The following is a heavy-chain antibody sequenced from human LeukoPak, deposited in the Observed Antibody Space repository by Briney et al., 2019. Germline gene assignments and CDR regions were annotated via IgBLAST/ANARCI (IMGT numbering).Heavy chain of an antibody. CDR1: GGSISSGGYY. Sequence: PSQTLSLTCTVSGGSISSGGYYWSWIRQHPGKGLEWIGYIYYSGSTYYNPSLKSRVTISVDTSKNQFSLKLSSVTAADTAVYYCAGSWEDDYGDYGTYWGQGTLVTVSS. CDR2: IYYSGST. CDR3: AGSWEDDYGDYGTY. J-gene: IGHJ4*02. D-gene: IGHD4-17*01. V-gene: IGHV4-31*03.